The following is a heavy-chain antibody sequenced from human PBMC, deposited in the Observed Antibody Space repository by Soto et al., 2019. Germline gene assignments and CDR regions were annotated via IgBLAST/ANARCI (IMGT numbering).Heavy chain of an antibody. CDR1: GGSFSGYY. J-gene: IGHJ4*02. V-gene: IGHV4-34*01. CDR2: INRSGST. Sequence: SETLSLTCAVYGGSFSGYYWSWIRQPPGKGLEWIGEINRSGSTNYNPSLKSRVTISVDTSRNQFSLKLSSVTAADTAVYYCARSAGERFGRGKDWGQGSLVTVSS. CDR3: ARSAGERFGRGKD. D-gene: IGHD3-10*01.